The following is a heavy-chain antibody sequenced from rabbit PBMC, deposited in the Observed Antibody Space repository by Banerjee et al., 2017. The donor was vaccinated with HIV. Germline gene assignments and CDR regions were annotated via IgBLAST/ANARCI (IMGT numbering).Heavy chain of an antibody. CDR3: ARYVTTSYLDL. V-gene: IGHV1S40*01. CDR1: GFSFSSSYW. CDR2: INTGSGSA. J-gene: IGHJ4*01. D-gene: IGHD4-1*01. Sequence: QSLEESGGDLVKPGASLTLTCKASGFSFSSSYWICWVRQAPGKGLEWIGCINTGSGSAYSANWAKGRFTISKTSSTTLTLQMTSLTAADTATYFCARYVTTSYLDLWGQGTLVTVS.